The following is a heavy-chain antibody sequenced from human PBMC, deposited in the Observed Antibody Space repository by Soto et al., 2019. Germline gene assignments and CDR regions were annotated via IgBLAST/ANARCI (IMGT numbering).Heavy chain of an antibody. D-gene: IGHD3-3*01. CDR3: ARAQHDLWSGEFPDLWYFDL. Sequence: QVQLVQSGAEVKKPGSSVKVSCKASGGTFSSYAISWVRQAPGQGLEWMGGIIPIFGTANYAQKFQGRVTITADKSTSTAYMELSSLRSEDTAVYYCARAQHDLWSGEFPDLWYFDLWGRGTLVTVSS. CDR1: GGTFSSYA. J-gene: IGHJ2*01. CDR2: IIPIFGTA. V-gene: IGHV1-69*06.